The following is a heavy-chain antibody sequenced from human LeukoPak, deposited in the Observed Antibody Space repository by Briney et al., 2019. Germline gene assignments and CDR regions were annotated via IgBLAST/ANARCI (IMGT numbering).Heavy chain of an antibody. CDR1: GFTFKSYV. CDR2: IYGSGVSI. CDR3: AKDLGWELPAEAY. V-gene: IGHV3-23*01. J-gene: IGHJ4*02. Sequence: QPGGSLRLSCVASGFTFKSYVMNWVRQAPGKGLEWLATIYGSGVSISYADSVKGRFTISRDNSNNTLYLQMSSLRAEDTAMYYCAKDLGWELPAEAYWGQGILVTVSS. D-gene: IGHD1-26*01.